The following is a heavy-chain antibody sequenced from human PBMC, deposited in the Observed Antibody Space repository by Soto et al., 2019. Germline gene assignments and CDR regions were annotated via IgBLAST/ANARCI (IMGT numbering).Heavy chain of an antibody. CDR2: INHSGST. V-gene: IGHV4-34*01. CDR1: GGSFSGYY. Sequence: SETLSLTCAVYGGSFSGYYWSWIRQPPGKGLEWIGEINHSGSTNYNPSLKSRVTISVDTSKNQFSLKLSSVTAADTAVYYCAREWGLYGSVSYFRHYYYYFMDVWGKGTTVTVSS. CDR3: AREWGLYGSVSYFRHYYYYFMDV. D-gene: IGHD3-10*01. J-gene: IGHJ6*03.